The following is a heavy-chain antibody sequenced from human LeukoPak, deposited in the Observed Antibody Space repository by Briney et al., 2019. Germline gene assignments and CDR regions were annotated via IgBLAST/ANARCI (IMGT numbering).Heavy chain of an antibody. V-gene: IGHV3-48*03. J-gene: IGHJ4*02. CDR3: ARVRSAVTALDY. D-gene: IGHD5-18*01. CDR2: NSSSGSTI. Sequence: GGSLRLSCAASGFTFSSYEMNWVRQAPGKGLEWVSYNSSSGSTIYYADSVKGRFTVSRDNARNSLYLQMNSLRAEDTAIYYCARVRSAVTALDYWGQGTLVTVSS. CDR1: GFTFSSYE.